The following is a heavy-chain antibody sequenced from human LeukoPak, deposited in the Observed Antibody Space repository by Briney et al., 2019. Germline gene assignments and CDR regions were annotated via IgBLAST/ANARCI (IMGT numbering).Heavy chain of an antibody. D-gene: IGHD4-17*01. Sequence: ASVKVSCKASGYTFTSYYMHWVRQAPGQGLEWMGIINPSGGSTSYAQKFQGRVTMTRNTSISTAYMELSSLRSEDTAVYYCARGPRAPYGDFYRYYYGMDVWGQGTTVTVSS. J-gene: IGHJ6*02. V-gene: IGHV1-46*01. CDR1: GYTFTSYY. CDR2: INPSGGST. CDR3: ARGPRAPYGDFYRYYYGMDV.